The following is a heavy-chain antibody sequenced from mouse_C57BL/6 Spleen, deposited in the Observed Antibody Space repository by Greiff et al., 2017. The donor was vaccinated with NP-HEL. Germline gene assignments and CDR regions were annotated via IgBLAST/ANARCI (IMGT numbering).Heavy chain of an antibody. CDR1: GYTFTDYN. D-gene: IGHD2-4*01. V-gene: IGHV1-18*01. J-gene: IGHJ4*01. Sequence: EVQLQQSGPELVKPGASVKIPCKASGYTFTDYNMDWVKQSHGKSLEWIGDINPNNGGTIYNQKFKGKATLTVDKSSSTAYMELRSLTSEDTAVYYCARSRIYYDYLGAMDYWGQGTSVTVSS. CDR2: INPNNGGT. CDR3: ARSRIYYDYLGAMDY.